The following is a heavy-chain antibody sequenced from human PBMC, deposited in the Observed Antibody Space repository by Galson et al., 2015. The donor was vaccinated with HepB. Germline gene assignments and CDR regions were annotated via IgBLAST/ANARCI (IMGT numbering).Heavy chain of an antibody. J-gene: IGHJ6*02. D-gene: IGHD6-13*01. CDR2: IYYTGTT. CDR1: GGSISSSAYN. Sequence: ETLSLTCTVSGGSISSSAYNWGWFRQPPGKRLEWIGTIYYTGTTYYNPSLDSRVTISFDTSMNQFSLELASVTATDTAVYFCARHGRTSSWVYYYGVDVWGPGTTVAVSS. CDR3: ARHGRTSSWVYYYGVDV. V-gene: IGHV4-39*01.